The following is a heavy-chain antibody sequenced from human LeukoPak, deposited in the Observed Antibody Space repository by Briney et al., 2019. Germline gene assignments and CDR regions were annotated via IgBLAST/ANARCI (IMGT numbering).Heavy chain of an antibody. CDR2: IRYDGSNK. V-gene: IGHV3-30*02. CDR1: GFTFSSYG. D-gene: IGHD6-6*01. CDR3: AKEGSSSLGGYYYYMDV. J-gene: IGHJ6*03. Sequence: GGSLRLSCAASGFTFSSYGIHWVRQAPGKGLEWVAFIRYDGSNKYYADSVKGRFTISRDNSKNTLYLQMNSLRAEDTAVYYCAKEGSSSLGGYYYYMDVWGKGTTVTVSS.